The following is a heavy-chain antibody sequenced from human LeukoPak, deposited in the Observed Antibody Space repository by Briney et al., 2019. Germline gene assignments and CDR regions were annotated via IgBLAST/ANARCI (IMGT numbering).Heavy chain of an antibody. J-gene: IGHJ4*02. D-gene: IGHD3/OR15-3a*01. CDR3: ARDLNLGTSDSY. V-gene: IGHV3-23*01. CDR1: GFTFNSCA. Sequence: GGSLRLSCAASGFTFNSCAMTWVRQAPGKGLEWVSVIGGGGGSISYADSVKGRFTISRDNSKDTLSLEMNNLRPEDTAVYYCARDLNLGTSDSYWGQGTLVTVSS. CDR2: IGGGGGSI.